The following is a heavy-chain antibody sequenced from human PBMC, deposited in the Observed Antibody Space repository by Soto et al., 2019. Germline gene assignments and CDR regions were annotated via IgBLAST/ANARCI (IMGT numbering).Heavy chain of an antibody. D-gene: IGHD1-26*01. Sequence: GESLKISCKGSGYSFTSYWISWVRQMPGKGLEWMGRIDPSDSYTNYSPSFQGHVTISADKSISTAYLQWSSLKASDTAMYYWAGRHFRLRQNLAGMAAWAKGPRAPSPQ. CDR2: IDPSDSYT. CDR3: AGRHFRLRQNLAGMAA. V-gene: IGHV5-10-1*01. J-gene: IGHJ6*04. CDR1: GYSFTSYW.